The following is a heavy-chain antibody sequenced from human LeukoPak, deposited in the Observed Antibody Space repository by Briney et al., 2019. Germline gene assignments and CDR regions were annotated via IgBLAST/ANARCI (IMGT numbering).Heavy chain of an antibody. V-gene: IGHV4-39*01. CDR1: GGSISSSSYY. CDR3: ARHEATFPFDY. Sequence: SETLSLTCTVSGGSISSSSYYWGWIRQPPGKGLEWIGSIYYSGSTYYNPSLKSRVTISVDTSKNQFSLKLSSVTAADTAVYYCARHEATFPFDYWGQGTLVTVSS. D-gene: IGHD5-12*01. CDR2: IYYSGST. J-gene: IGHJ4*02.